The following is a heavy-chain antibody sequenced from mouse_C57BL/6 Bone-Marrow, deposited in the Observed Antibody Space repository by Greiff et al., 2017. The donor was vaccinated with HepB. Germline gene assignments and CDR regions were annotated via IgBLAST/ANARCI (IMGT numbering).Heavy chain of an antibody. Sequence: QVQLQQPGAELVMPGASVKLSCKASGYTFTSYWMHWVKQRPGQGLEWIGEIDPSDSYTNYNQKFKGKSPLTVDKSSTTAYMQRSSLTSEDSAVYYGARLLLRYRLDYWGQGTTLTVSS. V-gene: IGHV1-69*01. D-gene: IGHD1-1*01. CDR3: ARLLLRYRLDY. J-gene: IGHJ2*01. CDR2: IDPSDSYT. CDR1: GYTFTSYW.